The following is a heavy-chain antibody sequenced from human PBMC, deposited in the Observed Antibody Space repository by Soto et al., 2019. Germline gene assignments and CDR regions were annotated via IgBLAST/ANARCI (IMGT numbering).Heavy chain of an antibody. CDR1: GFTLSDYY. CDR2: ISSSGSPI. Sequence: GGSLSLSCAASGFTLSDYYMSWIRQAPGKGLEWISYISSSGSPIYYADSVKDRFTISRDNAKNSLYLQMNSLRAEDTAVYYCARERTTWNNWFDPWGQGTLVTVSS. D-gene: IGHD1-1*01. V-gene: IGHV3-11*01. CDR3: ARERTTWNNWFDP. J-gene: IGHJ5*02.